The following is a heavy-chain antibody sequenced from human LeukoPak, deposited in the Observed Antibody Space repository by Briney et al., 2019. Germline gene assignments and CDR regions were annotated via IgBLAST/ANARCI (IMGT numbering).Heavy chain of an antibody. D-gene: IGHD2-2*01. J-gene: IGHJ4*02. CDR2: MNPNGGNT. CDR3: ARGKGGWPVVVVPAAINFDY. V-gene: IGHV1-8*01. Sequence: ASVKVSCKASGYTFTSYDINWVRQATGQGLEWMGWMNPNGGNTGYAQKFQGRVTMTRNTSISTAYMELSSLRSEDTAVYYCARGKGGWPVVVVPAAINFDYWGQGTLVTVSS. CDR1: GYTFTSYD.